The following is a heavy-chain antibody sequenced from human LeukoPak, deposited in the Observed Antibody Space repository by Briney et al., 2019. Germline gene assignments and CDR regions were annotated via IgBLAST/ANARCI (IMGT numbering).Heavy chain of an antibody. CDR3: ARDSWGSGSPSFDY. CDR2: ISYDGSNK. J-gene: IGHJ4*02. D-gene: IGHD3-10*01. CDR1: GFTFSSYA. Sequence: GRSLRLSCAASGFTFSSYAMHWVRQAPGKGLEWVAVISYDGSNKYYADSVKGRFTISRDNSKNTLYLQMNSLRAEDTAVYYCARDSWGSGSPSFDYWGQGTLVTVSS. V-gene: IGHV3-30-3*01.